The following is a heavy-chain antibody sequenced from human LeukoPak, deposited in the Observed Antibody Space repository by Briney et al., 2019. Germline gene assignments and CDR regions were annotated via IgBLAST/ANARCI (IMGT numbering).Heavy chain of an antibody. V-gene: IGHV4-61*02. Sequence: SQTLSLTCTVSGGSISSGSSYWSWIRQPAGKGLEWIGRIYTSGNTNYNPSLKSRVTIPVDTSKNQFSLKLSSVTAADTAVYYCARVRGYSSGWYLDSWGQGTLVTVSS. D-gene: IGHD6-19*01. J-gene: IGHJ4*02. CDR2: IYTSGNT. CDR1: GGSISSGSSY. CDR3: ARVRGYSSGWYLDS.